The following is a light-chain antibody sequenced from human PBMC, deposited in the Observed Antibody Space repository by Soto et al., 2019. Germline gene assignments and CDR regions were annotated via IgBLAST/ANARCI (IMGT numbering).Light chain of an antibody. Sequence: SYELTQPPSVSVAPGKTASITCGGKNIGSKSVHWYQQKPGQAPVLVIYYDSDRPSGIPERFSGSNSENTATLTINSVAAGDEADYYCQVWDSSGNPHVLFGGGTKVTVL. CDR3: QVWDSSGNPHVL. J-gene: IGLJ2*01. CDR1: NIGSKS. CDR2: YDS. V-gene: IGLV3-21*01.